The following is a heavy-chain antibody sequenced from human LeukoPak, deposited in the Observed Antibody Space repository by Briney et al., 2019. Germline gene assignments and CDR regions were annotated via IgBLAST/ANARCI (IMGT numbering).Heavy chain of an antibody. CDR1: GGTFSSYA. CDR2: IIPIFGTA. V-gene: IGHV1-69*13. Sequence: ASVKVSCKASGGTFSSYAISWVRQAPGQGLEWMGGIIPIFGTANYAQKFQGRVTITADESTSTAYMELSSLRSEDTAVYYCARNYGSGSYYTPPYYYYYMDVWGKGTTVTISS. J-gene: IGHJ6*03. D-gene: IGHD3-10*01. CDR3: ARNYGSGSYYTPPYYYYYMDV.